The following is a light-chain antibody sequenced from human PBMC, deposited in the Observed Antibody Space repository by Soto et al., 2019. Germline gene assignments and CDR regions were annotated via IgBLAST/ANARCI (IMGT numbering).Light chain of an antibody. V-gene: IGKV1-9*01. CDR3: QQYNSHSVT. CDR1: QDIAIY. CDR2: AAS. Sequence: IQLTQSPSSLSASVGDRVTITCRASQDIAIYLAWYQQKPGEAPKLLIYAASTLYGGVPSRFSGSGSGTDFALTITSLQAEDFATYYCQQYNSHSVTFGGGTKVDIK. J-gene: IGKJ4*01.